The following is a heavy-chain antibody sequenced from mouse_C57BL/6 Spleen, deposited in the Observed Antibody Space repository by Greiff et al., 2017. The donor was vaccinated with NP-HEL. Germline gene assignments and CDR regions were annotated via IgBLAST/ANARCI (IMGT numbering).Heavy chain of an antibody. CDR1: GYSFTGYY. D-gene: IGHD2-14*01. CDR3: ARYYWYYFDY. V-gene: IGHV1-43*01. Sequence: VQLQQSGPELVKPGASVKISCKASGYSFTGYYMHWVKQSSEKSLEWIGEINPSTGGTSYTEKFKGKATLTVDKSSSTAYMQLKSLTSEDSAVYYCARYYWYYFDYWGQGTTLTVSS. CDR2: INPSTGGT. J-gene: IGHJ2*01.